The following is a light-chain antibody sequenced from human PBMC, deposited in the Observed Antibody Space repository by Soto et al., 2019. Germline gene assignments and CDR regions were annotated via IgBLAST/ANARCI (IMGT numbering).Light chain of an antibody. CDR2: DAS. Sequence: DIHITQSPSTLSASVGDRVIITCRASQSISSWLAWYQQKPGKAPKLLIYDASSLESGVPSRFSGSGSGTEFTLTISSLQPDDFATYYCQQYNSYEYTFGQGTQL. J-gene: IGKJ2*01. V-gene: IGKV1-5*01. CDR3: QQYNSYEYT. CDR1: QSISSW.